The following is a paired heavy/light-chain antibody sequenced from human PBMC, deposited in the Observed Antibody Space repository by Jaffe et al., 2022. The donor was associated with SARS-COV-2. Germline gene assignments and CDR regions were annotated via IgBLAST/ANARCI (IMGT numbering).Heavy chain of an antibody. Sequence: EVQLVQSGAEVKKPGESLKISCKASGYTFGIYWIGWVRQMPGKGLEWMGNVYPADSGTRYSPSFQGQVTISADKSITTAYLHWSSLKASDTAMYYCVRRGYDFDYWGQGTLVTVSS. V-gene: IGHV5-51*01. CDR2: VYPADSGT. CDR3: VRRGYDFDY. CDR1: GYTFGIYW. D-gene: IGHD5-12*01. J-gene: IGHJ4*02.
Light chain of an antibody. J-gene: IGLJ1*01. Sequence: QSALTQPASVSGSPGQSITISCTGSSSDVGGYNYVAWFRQHPGKAPKLMIYDVSNRPSGVSSRFSGSKSGNTASLTISGLQAEDEADYYCSSYTSSTTYVFGTGTMVTVL. V-gene: IGLV2-14*01. CDR2: DVS. CDR3: SSYTSSTTYV. CDR1: SSDVGGYNY.